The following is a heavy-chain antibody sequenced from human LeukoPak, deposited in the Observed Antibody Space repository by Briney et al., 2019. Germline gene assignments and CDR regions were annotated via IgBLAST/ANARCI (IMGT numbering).Heavy chain of an antibody. CDR3: ARALKHGEYITMVRGVIPYGMDV. CDR2: ISSNGGST. V-gene: IGHV3-64*01. J-gene: IGHJ6*02. D-gene: IGHD3-10*01. Sequence: GGSLRLSCAASGFTFSSYAMHWVRQAPGKGLEYVSAISSNGGSTYYANSVKGRYTISRDNSKNTLYLQMGSLRAEDMAVYYCARALKHGEYITMVRGVIPYGMDVWGQGTTVTVSS. CDR1: GFTFSSYA.